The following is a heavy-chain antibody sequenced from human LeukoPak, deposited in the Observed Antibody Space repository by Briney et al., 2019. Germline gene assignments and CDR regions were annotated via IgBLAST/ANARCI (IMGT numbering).Heavy chain of an antibody. D-gene: IGHD6-19*01. CDR3: AKGIAVASYYFDY. J-gene: IGHJ4*02. V-gene: IGHV3-23*01. CDR1: GFTFSSYA. CDR2: ISGSGGST. Sequence: GGSLRLSCAASGFTFSSYAMGWVRQAPGEGLEWVSDISGSGGSTYYADSVKGRFTISKDNSKNTLYLQMNSLRAEDTAVYYCAKGIAVASYYFDYWGQGTLVTVSS.